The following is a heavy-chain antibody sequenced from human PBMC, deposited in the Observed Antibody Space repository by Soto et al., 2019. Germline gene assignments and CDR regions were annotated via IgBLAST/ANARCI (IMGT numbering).Heavy chain of an antibody. Sequence: EVQLSESGGGLVQPGGSLRLSCAASEFTFSSYDMSWVRQAPGKGLEWVSAIRDSGGSTYSADSVKGRFTISRDNSKNTLYLQMNSLGVEDTAVYYCARRPDDSGSYFDYWGLGTLVNVSS. CDR2: IRDSGGST. V-gene: IGHV3-23*01. CDR1: EFTFSSYD. CDR3: ARRPDDSGSYFDY. J-gene: IGHJ4*02. D-gene: IGHD3-10*01.